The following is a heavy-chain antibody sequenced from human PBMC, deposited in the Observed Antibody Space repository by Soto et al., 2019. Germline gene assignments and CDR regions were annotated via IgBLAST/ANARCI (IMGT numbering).Heavy chain of an antibody. CDR2: IWYDGSNK. CDR1: GFTFSTYG. Sequence: QVQLVESGGGVVQPGRSLRLSCAASGFTFSTYGMHWVRQAPGKGLEWVAVIWYDGSNKYYVDSVKGRFSISRDNSKNTLYLQLNSLRAEDTAVYFCAREFMSGEPVAIAYYYYGMDVWGQGTTVTVSS. CDR3: AREFMSGEPVAIAYYYYGMDV. V-gene: IGHV3-33*01. J-gene: IGHJ6*02. D-gene: IGHD2-2*02.